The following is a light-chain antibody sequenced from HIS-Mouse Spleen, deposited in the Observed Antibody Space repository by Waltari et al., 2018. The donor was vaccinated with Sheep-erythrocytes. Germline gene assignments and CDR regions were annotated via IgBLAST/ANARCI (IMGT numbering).Light chain of an antibody. J-gene: IGKJ2*01. CDR1: QSVSSY. CDR2: DAS. CDR3: QQRSNWFT. V-gene: IGKV3-11*01. Sequence: EIVLTQSPGTLSLSPGERATLSCRASQSVSSYLAWYQQKPGQAPRLLIYDASNRATGIPARFSGSGSGTDFTLTISGLEPEDFAVYYCQQRSNWFTFGQGTKLEIK.